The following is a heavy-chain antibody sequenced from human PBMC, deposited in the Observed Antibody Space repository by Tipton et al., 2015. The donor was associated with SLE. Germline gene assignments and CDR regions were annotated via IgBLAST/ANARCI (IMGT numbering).Heavy chain of an antibody. CDR2: IYPGDSDT. J-gene: IGHJ6*02. CDR1: GYNFTNYW. Sequence: VQLVQSGAEVKKPGESLKISCKGSGYNFTNYWIAWVRQMPGKGLEWMGIIYPGDSDTRYSPSFQGQVTISADKSISTAYLQWSSLKASDTAMYYCAGHRDDFGDEGGMDVWGQGTTVTVSS. V-gene: IGHV5-51*01. D-gene: IGHD4-17*01. CDR3: AGHRDDFGDEGGMDV.